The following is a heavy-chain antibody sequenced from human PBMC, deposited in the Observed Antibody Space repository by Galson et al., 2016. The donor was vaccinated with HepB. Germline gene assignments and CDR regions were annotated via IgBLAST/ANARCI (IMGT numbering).Heavy chain of an antibody. D-gene: IGHD3-22*01. CDR3: ARRRIFYYDTSGYDY. CDR1: GFSLSASAMC. J-gene: IGHJ4*02. V-gene: IGHV2-70*01. Sequence: PALVKPTQTLTLTCTFSGFSLSASAMCVTWIRQRPGKALEWLALIDWHDDKYYNTSLKTRLTISKDTSKNQVVFSMTNMDPVDTATYYCARRRIFYYDTSGYDYWGQGTVVTVSS. CDR2: IDWHDDK.